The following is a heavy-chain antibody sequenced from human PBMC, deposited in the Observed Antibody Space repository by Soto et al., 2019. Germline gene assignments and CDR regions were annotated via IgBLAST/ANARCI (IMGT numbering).Heavy chain of an antibody. Sequence: PGGSLRLSCAASGFTFSNAWMSWVRQAPGKGLEWVGRIKSKTDGGTTDYAAPVKGRFTISRDDSKNTLYLQMNSLKTEDTAVYYCTTGPVLPQPVVTAIDDYWGQGTLVTVSS. J-gene: IGHJ4*02. D-gene: IGHD2-21*02. CDR3: TTGPVLPQPVVTAIDDY. CDR2: IKSKTDGGTT. CDR1: GFTFSNAW. V-gene: IGHV3-15*01.